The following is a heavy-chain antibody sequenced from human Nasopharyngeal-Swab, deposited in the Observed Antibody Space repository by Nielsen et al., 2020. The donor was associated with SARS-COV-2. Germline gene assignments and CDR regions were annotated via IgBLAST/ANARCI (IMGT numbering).Heavy chain of an antibody. Sequence: GGSLRLSCAASGFTFSSYGMHWVRQAPGKGLEWVAVIGYDGSNKYYADSVKGRFTISRDNSKNTLYLQMNSLRAEDTAVYYCARDIVATTPIYGMDVWGQGTTVTVSS. D-gene: IGHD5-12*01. CDR1: GFTFSSYG. J-gene: IGHJ6*02. CDR3: ARDIVATTPIYGMDV. V-gene: IGHV3-33*01. CDR2: IGYDGSNK.